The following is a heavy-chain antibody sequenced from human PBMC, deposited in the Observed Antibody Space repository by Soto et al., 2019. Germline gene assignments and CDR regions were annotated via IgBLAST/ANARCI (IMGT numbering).Heavy chain of an antibody. Sequence: EVQLLESGGGLVQPGGSLRLSCAASGFTFSSYDMSWVRQGPGKGLEWVSGISGSGGSTYYADSGKGRFTISRDKSKNTLYLQVNTMRAEDTAVYYCARKGIVAGKNHDAFDIWGQGTMVIVSS. CDR2: ISGSGGST. V-gene: IGHV3-23*01. D-gene: IGHD1-26*01. CDR1: GFTFSSYD. J-gene: IGHJ3*02. CDR3: ARKGIVAGKNHDAFDI.